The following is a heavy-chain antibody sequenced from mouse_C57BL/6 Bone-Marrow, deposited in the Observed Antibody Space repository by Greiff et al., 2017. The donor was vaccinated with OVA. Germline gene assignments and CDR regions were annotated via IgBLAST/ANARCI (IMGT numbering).Heavy chain of an antibody. CDR1: GYNFTSYW. CDR2: IYPGSGST. V-gene: IGHV1-55*01. J-gene: IGHJ2*01. CDR3: ARKDYGSDY. Sequence: QVQLQQSGAELVKPGASVKMSCKASGYNFTSYWITWVKQRPGQGLEWIGDIYPGSGSTNYNEKFKSKATLTVDTSSSTAYMQLSSLTSEDSAVYYCARKDYGSDYWGQGTTLTVSS. D-gene: IGHD1-1*01.